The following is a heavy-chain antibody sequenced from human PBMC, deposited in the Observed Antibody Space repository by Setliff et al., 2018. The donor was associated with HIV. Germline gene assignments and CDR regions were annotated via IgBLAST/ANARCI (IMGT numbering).Heavy chain of an antibody. V-gene: IGHV1-18*01. CDR3: ARAIRWRYCSSTSCSDAFDI. CDR1: GNTFTTYD. Sequence: ASVKVSCKASGNTFTTYDISWVRQAPGQGLEWMGWISVYNGDTNYAQRFQGRVTMTTDTSTSTAYMELRSLRSDDTAVYYCARAIRWRYCSSTSCSDAFDIWGQGTMVTVSS. J-gene: IGHJ3*02. CDR2: ISVYNGDT. D-gene: IGHD2-2*01.